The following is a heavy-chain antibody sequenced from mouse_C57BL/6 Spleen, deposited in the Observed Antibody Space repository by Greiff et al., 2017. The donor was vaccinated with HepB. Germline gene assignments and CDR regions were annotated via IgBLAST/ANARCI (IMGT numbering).Heavy chain of an antibody. Sequence: VQLQQSGPELVKPGASVKISCKASGYAFSSSWMNWVKQRPGKGLEWIGRIYPGDGDTNYNGKFKGKATLTADKSSSTAYMQLSSLTSEDSAVYFCARGGWLDYAMDYWGQGTSVTVSS. V-gene: IGHV1-82*01. CDR2: IYPGDGDT. D-gene: IGHD1-1*02. CDR3: ARGGWLDYAMDY. J-gene: IGHJ4*01. CDR1: GYAFSSSW.